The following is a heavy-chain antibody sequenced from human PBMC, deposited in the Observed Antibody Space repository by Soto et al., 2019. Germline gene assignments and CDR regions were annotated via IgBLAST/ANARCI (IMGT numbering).Heavy chain of an antibody. J-gene: IGHJ3*02. CDR1: GFTFSSYA. CDR2: ISGSGGST. D-gene: IGHD7-27*01. V-gene: IGHV3-23*01. CDR3: AKLKLGNDALDI. Sequence: GGSLRLSCAASGFTFSSYAMSWVRQAPGKGLEWVSAISGSGGSTYYADSVKGRFTISRDNSKNTLYLQMNSLRAEDAAVYYCAKLKLGNDALDIWGQGTMVTVSS.